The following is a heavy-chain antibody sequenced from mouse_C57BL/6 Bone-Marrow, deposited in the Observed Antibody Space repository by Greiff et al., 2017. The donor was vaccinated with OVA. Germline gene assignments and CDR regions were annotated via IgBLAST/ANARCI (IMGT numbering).Heavy chain of an antibody. V-gene: IGHV5-12*01. J-gene: IGHJ4*01. CDR3: ARHGIYYYGSSLYYYAMDY. CDR2: ISNGGGST. CDR1: GFTFSDYY. Sequence: EVKLVESGGGLVQPGGSLKLSCAASGFTFSDYYMYWVRQTPEKRLEWVAYISNGGGSTYYPDTVKGRFPIPRDNAKNTLYLQMSRLKSEDTAMYYCARHGIYYYGSSLYYYAMDYWGQGTSVTVSS. D-gene: IGHD1-1*01.